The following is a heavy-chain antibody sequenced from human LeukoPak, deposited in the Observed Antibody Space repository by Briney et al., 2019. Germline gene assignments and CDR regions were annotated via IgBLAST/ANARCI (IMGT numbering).Heavy chain of an antibody. Sequence: SETLSLTCTVSGYSIRSGYYWGWIRQPPGKGLEWIGSIYHSGSTYYNPSLKSRVTISVDTSKNQFSLKLSSVTAADTAVYYCARLSGEGFDYWGQGTLVTVSS. CDR3: ARLSGEGFDY. D-gene: IGHD2-15*01. V-gene: IGHV4-38-2*02. CDR2: IYHSGST. J-gene: IGHJ4*02. CDR1: GYSIRSGYY.